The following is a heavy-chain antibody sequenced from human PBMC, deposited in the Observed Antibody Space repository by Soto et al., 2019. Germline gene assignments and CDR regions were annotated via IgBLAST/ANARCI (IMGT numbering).Heavy chain of an antibody. D-gene: IGHD2-2*01. J-gene: IGHJ5*02. V-gene: IGHV1-69*02. Sequence: SVKVSCKTSGGTFGSYSITWVRQAPGQGLEWMGRIIPILDMANYAQKFQGRVTITADKSTTTTYMELSSLRSEDTAVYYCARGYCSSTACYADYFDPWGQGTLVTVSS. CDR1: GGTFGSYS. CDR2: IIPILDMA. CDR3: ARGYCSSTACYADYFDP.